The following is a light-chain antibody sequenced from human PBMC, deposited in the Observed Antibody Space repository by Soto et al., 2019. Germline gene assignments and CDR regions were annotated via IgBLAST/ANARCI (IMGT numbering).Light chain of an antibody. V-gene: IGLV2-23*01. CDR2: EGS. J-gene: IGLJ3*02. CDR3: CSYAGSSTWV. Sequence: QSVLTQPASVSGSPGQSITISCTGTSSDVGRYNFVSWYQQHPGKAPKLMIYEGSKRPSGVSNRFSGSKSGNTASLTISGLQAEDEADYYCCSYAGSSTWVFGGGTKVTVL. CDR1: SSDVGRYNF.